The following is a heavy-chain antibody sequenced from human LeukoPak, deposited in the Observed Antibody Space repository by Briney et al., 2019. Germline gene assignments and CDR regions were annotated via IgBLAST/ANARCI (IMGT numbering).Heavy chain of an antibody. CDR2: VSDVVDT. CDR1: GGSITSFY. CDR3: ARASYSYDITGWVPFDY. J-gene: IGHJ4*02. D-gene: IGHD3-22*01. Sequence: SETLSLTCTVSGGSITSFYWSWIRQPPGKGLEWISYVSDVVDTTYNPALKSGVTLSLDKSKNQFSLKLGSVTAADTAVYYCARASYSYDITGWVPFDYWGQGTLVTVSS. V-gene: IGHV4-59*01.